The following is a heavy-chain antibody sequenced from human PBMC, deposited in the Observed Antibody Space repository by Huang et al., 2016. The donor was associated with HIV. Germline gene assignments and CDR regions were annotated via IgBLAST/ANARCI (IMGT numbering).Heavy chain of an antibody. CDR2: INHSGIA. V-gene: IGHV4-34*02. CDR1: VGSFSGYQ. D-gene: IGHD2-21*02. J-gene: IGHJ1*01. CDR3: ARCLRFCRGGDCFPTHFQH. Sequence: QVRLQQWGAGLLKPSETLSLTCAVYVGSFSGYQWTWIRQSPGTGLEGIGEINHSGIATYNPYLKSRVTITGDMSKNQFSLKMTSLTVADTSVYFCARCLRFCRGGDCFPTHFQHWSQG.